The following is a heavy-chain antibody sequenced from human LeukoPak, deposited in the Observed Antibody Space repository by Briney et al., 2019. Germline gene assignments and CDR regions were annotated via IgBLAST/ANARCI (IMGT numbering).Heavy chain of an antibody. CDR3: ARISTYFGSGSYYNALDY. CDR2: IFSNDEK. V-gene: IGHV2-26*01. J-gene: IGHJ4*02. Sequence: SWIRQPPGKALEWLAHIFSNDEKSYSTFLKSRLTISKDTSKSQVVLTMTNMDPVDTATYYCARISTYFGSGSYYNALDYWGQGTLVTVSS. D-gene: IGHD3-10*01.